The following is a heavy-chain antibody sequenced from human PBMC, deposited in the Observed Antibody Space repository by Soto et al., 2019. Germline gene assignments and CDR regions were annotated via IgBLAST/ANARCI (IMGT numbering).Heavy chain of an antibody. CDR1: GGSFSGYY. CDR2: INHSGST. D-gene: IGHD6-13*01. J-gene: IGHJ6*02. Sequence: SETLSLTCAVYGGSFSGYYWSWIRQPPGKGLEWIGEINHSGSTNYNPSLKSRVTISVDTSKNQFSLKLSSVTAADTAVYYCARGGRIGRSWYHCYYYGMDVWGQGTTVTVSS. CDR3: ARGGRIGRSWYHCYYYGMDV. V-gene: IGHV4-34*01.